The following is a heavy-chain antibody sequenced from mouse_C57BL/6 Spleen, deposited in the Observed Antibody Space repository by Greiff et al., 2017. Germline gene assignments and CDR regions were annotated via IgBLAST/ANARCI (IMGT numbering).Heavy chain of an antibody. J-gene: IGHJ4*01. Sequence: VQLQQSGPELVKPGASVQISCKASGYAFSSSWMNWVKQRPGKGLEWIGRIYPGDGDTNYNGKFKGKATLTADKSSSTAYMQLSSLTSEDSAVYFCATRYYYAMDYWGQGTSVTVSS. V-gene: IGHV1-82*01. CDR1: GYAFSSSW. CDR3: ATRYYYAMDY. D-gene: IGHD1-1*01. CDR2: IYPGDGDT.